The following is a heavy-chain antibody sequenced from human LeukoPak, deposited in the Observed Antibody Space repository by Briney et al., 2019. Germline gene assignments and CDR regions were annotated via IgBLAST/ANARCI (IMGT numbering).Heavy chain of an antibody. Sequence: GGSLRLSCAASGFTFSDYALNWVRQAPGKGLEWVSYISSGSNTIYYADSVKGRFTISRDNAKNLLYLQMNSLRAEDTAVYYCVRRASTDYYYYYGMDVWGQGTTVAVSS. J-gene: IGHJ6*02. CDR3: VRRASTDYYYYYGMDV. D-gene: IGHD2-2*01. CDR1: GFTFSDYA. CDR2: ISSGSNTI. V-gene: IGHV3-48*01.